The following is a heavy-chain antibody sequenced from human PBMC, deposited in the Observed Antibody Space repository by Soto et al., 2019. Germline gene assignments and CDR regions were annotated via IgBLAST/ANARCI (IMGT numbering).Heavy chain of an antibody. CDR1: RFTFSTYW. J-gene: IGHJ6*02. Sequence: GGSLRLSCAASRFTFSTYWMTWVRLTPGKGLEWVANIHQDGNEKYYTDSVKGRFTIARDNAKNSLYLQMISLRAEDKAVYYCAGGNALDVWGQGTTVTVSS. CDR3: AGGNALDV. V-gene: IGHV3-7*01. CDR2: IHQDGNEK.